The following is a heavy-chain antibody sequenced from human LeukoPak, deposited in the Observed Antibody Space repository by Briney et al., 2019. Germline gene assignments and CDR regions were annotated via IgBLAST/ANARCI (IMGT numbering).Heavy chain of an antibody. CDR2: ISGSGGST. CDR3: AKGSTVVTPGSWFDP. Sequence: GGSLRLSCAASGFTFSSYAMSWVRQAPGRGLEWVSAISGSGGSTYYADSVKGRFTISRDNSKNTLYLQMNSLRAEDTAVYYCAKGSTVVTPGSWFDPWGQGTLVTVSS. D-gene: IGHD4-23*01. CDR1: GFTFSSYA. V-gene: IGHV3-23*01. J-gene: IGHJ5*02.